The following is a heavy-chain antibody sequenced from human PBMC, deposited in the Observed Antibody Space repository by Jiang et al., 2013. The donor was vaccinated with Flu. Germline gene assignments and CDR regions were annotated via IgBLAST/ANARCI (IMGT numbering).Heavy chain of an antibody. CDR1: GYTFTSYG. CDR2: IIPILGIA. CDR3: APVGSGFDY. J-gene: IGHJ4*02. Sequence: QLVESGAEVKKPGASVKVSCKASGYTFTSYGISWVRQAPGQGLEWMGRIIPILGIANYAQKFQGRVTITADKSTSTAYMELSSLRSEDTAVYYCAPVGSGFDYWGQGTLVTVSS. D-gene: IGHD3-10*01. V-gene: IGHV1-69*09.